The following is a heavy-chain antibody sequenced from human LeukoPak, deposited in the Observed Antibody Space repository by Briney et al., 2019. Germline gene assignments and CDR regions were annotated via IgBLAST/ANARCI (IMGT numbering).Heavy chain of an antibody. J-gene: IGHJ3*02. CDR1: GYTFTSYG. CDR2: ISAYNGNT. Sequence: ASVTVSCKASGYTFTSYGISWVRQAPGQGLEWMGWISAYNGNTNYAQKLQGRVTMTTDTSTSTAYMELRSLRSDDMAVYYCAREYCSSTSCYPDIWGQGTMVTVSS. D-gene: IGHD2-2*01. CDR3: AREYCSSTSCYPDI. V-gene: IGHV1-18*03.